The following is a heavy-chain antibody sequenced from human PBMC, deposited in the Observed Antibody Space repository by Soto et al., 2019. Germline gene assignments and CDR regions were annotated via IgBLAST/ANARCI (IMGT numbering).Heavy chain of an antibody. Sequence: PSETLSLTCTVSGGSISSYYWSWIRQPPGKGLEWIGYIYYSGSTNYNPSLKSRVTISVDTSKNQFSLKLSSVTAADTAVYYCARGRWINGTTVGANYYYYYGMDVWGQGTTVTVSS. CDR3: ARGRWINGTTVGANYYYYYGMDV. J-gene: IGHJ6*02. CDR1: GGSISSYY. V-gene: IGHV4-59*01. D-gene: IGHD1-7*01. CDR2: IYYSGST.